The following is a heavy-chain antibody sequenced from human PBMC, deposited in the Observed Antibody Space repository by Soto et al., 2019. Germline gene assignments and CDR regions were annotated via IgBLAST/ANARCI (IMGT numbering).Heavy chain of an antibody. CDR3: ARDLLLWTGHWFDP. Sequence: QVQLQESGPGLVKPSETLSLTCTVSGGSISSYYWSWIRQPPGKGLEWIGYIYYSGSTNYNPSLKSRVTISVDTSKNQFSLKLSSVTAADTAVYYCARDLLLWTGHWFDPWGQGTLVTVSS. CDR1: GGSISSYY. V-gene: IGHV4-59*01. J-gene: IGHJ5*02. D-gene: IGHD3-10*01. CDR2: IYYSGST.